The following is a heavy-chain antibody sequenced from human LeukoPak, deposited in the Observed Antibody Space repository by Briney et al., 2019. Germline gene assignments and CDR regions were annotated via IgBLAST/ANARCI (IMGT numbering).Heavy chain of an antibody. J-gene: IGHJ2*01. D-gene: IGHD6-25*01. CDR1: GFTFSSYG. CDR2: ISGSGGST. CDR3: AKDLSGYGPYWYFDL. Sequence: GGTLRLSCAASGFTFSSYGMRWVRQAPGKGLEWVSAISGSGGSTYYADSVKGRFTISRDNSKNTLYLQMNNLRAEDSAVYYCAKDLSGYGPYWYFDLWGRGTLVTVSS. V-gene: IGHV3-23*01.